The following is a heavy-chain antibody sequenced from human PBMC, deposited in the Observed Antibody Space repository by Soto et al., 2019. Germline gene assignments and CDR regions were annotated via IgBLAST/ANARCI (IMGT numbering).Heavy chain of an antibody. CDR1: GGSFSGYY. D-gene: IGHD2-2*01. CDR2: INHSGST. V-gene: IGHV4-34*01. Sequence: QVQLQQWGAGLLKPSETLSLTCAVYGGSFSGYYWSWIRQPPGKGLEWIGEINHSGSTNYNPSLKSRLTISVDTSKNHFSLKLSSVTAADTAVYYCARGLRYCSSTSCYARYYYMDVWGKGTTVTVSS. J-gene: IGHJ6*03. CDR3: ARGLRYCSSTSCYARYYYMDV.